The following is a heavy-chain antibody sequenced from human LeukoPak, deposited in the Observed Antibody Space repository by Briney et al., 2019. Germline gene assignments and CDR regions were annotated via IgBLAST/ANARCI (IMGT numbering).Heavy chain of an antibody. Sequence: SETLSLTCTVSGGSISSASSYWGWLRQPPGKGLGWIGNIYYSGSSYYNPSLRSGVTISVDTSKNQFSLKLSAVTAADTAVYYCARRRDGGFDFWGQGTLVTVSS. V-gene: IGHV4-39*01. CDR1: GGSISSASSY. J-gene: IGHJ4*02. D-gene: IGHD3-16*01. CDR2: IYYSGSS. CDR3: ARRRDGGFDF.